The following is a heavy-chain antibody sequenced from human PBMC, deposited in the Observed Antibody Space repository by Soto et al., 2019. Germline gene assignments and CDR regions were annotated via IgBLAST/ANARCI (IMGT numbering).Heavy chain of an antibody. CDR2: IKEDGSEK. Sequence: GGSLRLSCAASGFTFSSHLMNWVRQAPGKGLEWVATIKEDGSEKYYVDSVQGRFIISRDNAKNSLNLQMNSLRAEDTAMYYCASLYDFWSGYFDYWGQGTLVTVSS. CDR3: ASLYDFWSGYFDY. CDR1: GFTFSSHL. D-gene: IGHD3-3*01. V-gene: IGHV3-7*01. J-gene: IGHJ4*02.